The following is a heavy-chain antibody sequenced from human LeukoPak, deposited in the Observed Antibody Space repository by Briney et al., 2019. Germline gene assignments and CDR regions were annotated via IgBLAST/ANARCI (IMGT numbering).Heavy chain of an antibody. CDR2: ISGSGGST. J-gene: IGHJ4*02. CDR3: AKDRGGSGWKFDY. D-gene: IGHD6-19*01. Sequence: GGSLRLSCTAAGFTFSSYAMSWVRQAPGKGLEWVSAISGSGGSTYYADSVKGRFTISRDNSKNTLYLQMNSLRAEDTAVYYCAKDRGGSGWKFDYWGQGTLVTVSS. CDR1: GFTFSSYA. V-gene: IGHV3-23*01.